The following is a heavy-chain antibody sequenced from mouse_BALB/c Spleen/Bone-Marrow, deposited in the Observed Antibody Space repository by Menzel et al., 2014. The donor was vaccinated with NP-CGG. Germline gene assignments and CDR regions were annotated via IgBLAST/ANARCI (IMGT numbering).Heavy chain of an antibody. CDR1: GYSFTSYW. D-gene: IGHD5-1*01. CDR3: TVSLTLYYFDY. Sequence: EVQLHQSGTVLARPGASVKMSCKASGYSFTSYWMHWVKQRPGQGLEWIGAIYPGNINTSYNQKFKGKAKLTAVTSASTAYMELSSLTNEDSAVYYCTVSLTLYYFDYWGQGTTLTVSS. V-gene: IGHV1-5*01. J-gene: IGHJ2*01. CDR2: IYPGNINT.